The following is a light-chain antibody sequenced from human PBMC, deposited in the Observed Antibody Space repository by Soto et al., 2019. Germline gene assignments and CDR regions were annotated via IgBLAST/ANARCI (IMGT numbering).Light chain of an antibody. CDR2: KAS. CDR1: QYISSW. Sequence: DIQMTQSPSTLSASAGDRVTISCRASQYISSWLAWYQQKPGKAPDLLIYKASSLQSGVPSRFSGSGSGTQFTLTISSLQPDDFATYYCQQYSSYPWTFGQGTKV. V-gene: IGKV1-5*03. J-gene: IGKJ1*01. CDR3: QQYSSYPWT.